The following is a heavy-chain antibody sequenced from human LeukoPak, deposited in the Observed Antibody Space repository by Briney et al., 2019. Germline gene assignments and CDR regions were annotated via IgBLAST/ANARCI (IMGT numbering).Heavy chain of an antibody. D-gene: IGHD3-10*01. CDR1: GGSISSYY. Sequence: SSETLSLTCTVSGGSISSYYWSWIRQPPGKGLEWIGYVYYSGSTDYNPSLKSRVTISLDTSKNQFSLKLSSVTAADTAVYYCARPMVRGVNDALDIWGQGTMVTVSS. CDR3: ARPMVRGVNDALDI. V-gene: IGHV4-59*08. CDR2: VYYSGST. J-gene: IGHJ3*02.